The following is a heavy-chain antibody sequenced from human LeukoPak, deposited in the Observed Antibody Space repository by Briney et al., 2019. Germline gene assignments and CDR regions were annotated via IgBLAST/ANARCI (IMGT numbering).Heavy chain of an antibody. V-gene: IGHV4-4*07. CDR3: ATSIAVAGSPYYYYMDV. CDR2: IYTSGST. Sequence: SETLSLTCTVSGGSISSYYWSWIRQPAGKGLEWIGRIYTSGSTNYNPSLKSRVTISVDTSKNQFSLKLSSVTAADTAVYYCATSIAVAGSPYYYYMDVWGKGTTVTISS. D-gene: IGHD6-19*01. J-gene: IGHJ6*03. CDR1: GGSISSYY.